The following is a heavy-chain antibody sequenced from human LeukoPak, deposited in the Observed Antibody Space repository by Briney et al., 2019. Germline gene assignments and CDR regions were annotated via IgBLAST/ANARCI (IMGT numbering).Heavy chain of an antibody. D-gene: IGHD3-10*01. Sequence: PGGSLRLSCAASRFTFNTYAMSWVRQAPGKGLEWVAVISYDGSNQFYADSVTGRFTISRDNSKNTYLQMNSLRPEDTAVYYCAKDSRYYGSGIKGYFDYWGQGTLVTVSS. CDR3: AKDSRYYGSGIKGYFDY. J-gene: IGHJ4*02. CDR2: ISYDGSNQ. CDR1: RFTFNTYA. V-gene: IGHV3-30*18.